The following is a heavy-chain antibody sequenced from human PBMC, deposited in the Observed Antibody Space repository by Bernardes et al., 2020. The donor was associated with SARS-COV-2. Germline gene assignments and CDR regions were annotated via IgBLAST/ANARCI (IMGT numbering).Heavy chain of an antibody. CDR2: VYYSGTT. D-gene: IGHD6-19*01. CDR3: VRHGLAVAGHNFDY. J-gene: IGHJ4*02. CDR1: GGSITNNIYY. V-gene: IGHV4-39*01. Sequence: SETLSLTCDVSGGSITNNIYYWGWIRQPPGMGLEWIGSVYYSGTTYGNPSLESRVTISIDTSKNQFSLKLSSMTAADTAVYYCVRHGLAVAGHNFDYWGQGTLVNVSS.